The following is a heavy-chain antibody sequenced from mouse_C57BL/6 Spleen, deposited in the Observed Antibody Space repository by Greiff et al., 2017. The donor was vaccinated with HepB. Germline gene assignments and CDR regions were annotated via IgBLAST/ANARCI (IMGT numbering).Heavy chain of an antibody. D-gene: IGHD2-1*01. CDR3: ARGGIYYGTYYFDY. J-gene: IGHJ2*01. V-gene: IGHV1-69*01. Sequence: VQLQQPGAELVMPGASVKLSCKASGYTFTSYWMHWVKQRPGQGLEWIGEIDPSDSYTNYNQKFKGKSTLTVDKSSSTAYMQLSSLTSEDSAVYYCARGGIYYGTYYFDYWGQGTTLTVSS. CDR1: GYTFTSYW. CDR2: IDPSDSYT.